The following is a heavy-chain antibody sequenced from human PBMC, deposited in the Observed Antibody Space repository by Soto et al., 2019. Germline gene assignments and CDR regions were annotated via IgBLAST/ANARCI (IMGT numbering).Heavy chain of an antibody. V-gene: IGHV1-69*01. CDR1: GGVFRNYA. J-gene: IGHJ5*01. D-gene: IGHD1-26*01. CDR3: ARDRWGSYSFDS. Sequence: QVQLVQSGAEVKKPGSSVKVSCKASGGVFRNYAINWVRQAPGQGLEWMGGIIPVFGTADYPQKFQGRVTITADESTTTAYMELTSLKTEDTAVYFCARDRWGSYSFDSWGHGDPGHRRL. CDR2: IIPVFGTA.